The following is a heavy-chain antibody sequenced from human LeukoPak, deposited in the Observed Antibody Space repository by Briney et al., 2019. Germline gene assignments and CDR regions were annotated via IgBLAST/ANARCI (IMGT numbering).Heavy chain of an antibody. CDR2: ISYDGSNK. V-gene: IGHV3-30*01. J-gene: IGHJ4*02. Sequence: GGSLRLSCAASGFTFSSYAMHWVHQAPGKGLEWVAVISYDGSNKYYADSVKGRFTISRDNSKNTLYLQMNSLRAEDTAVYYCARALIAYRVDPSDYWGQGTLVTVSS. CDR1: GFTFSSYA. D-gene: IGHD2-21*01. CDR3: ARALIAYRVDPSDY.